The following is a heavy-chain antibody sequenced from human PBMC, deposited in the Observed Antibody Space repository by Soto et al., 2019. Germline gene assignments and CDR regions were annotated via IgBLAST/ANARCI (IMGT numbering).Heavy chain of an antibody. CDR2: IYYSGST. CDR3: ASSLPYYDFWSGYYTGYYYYGMDV. D-gene: IGHD3-3*01. Sequence: PSETLSLTCTVSGGSISSGGYYWSWIRQHPGKGLEWIGYIYYSGSTYYNPSLKSRVTISVDTSKNQFSPKLSSVTAADTAVYYCASSLPYYDFWSGYYTGYYYYGMDVWGQGTTVTVSS. CDR1: GGSISSGGYY. J-gene: IGHJ6*02. V-gene: IGHV4-31*03.